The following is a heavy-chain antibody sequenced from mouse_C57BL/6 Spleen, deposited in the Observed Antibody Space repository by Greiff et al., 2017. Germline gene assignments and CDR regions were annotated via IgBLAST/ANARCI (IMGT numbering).Heavy chain of an antibody. CDR2: IDPETGGT. V-gene: IGHV1-15*01. D-gene: IGHD1-1*01. J-gene: IGHJ2*01. CDR1: GYTFTDYE. CDR3: TRGYDSSWVYFDY. Sequence: QVQLKQSGAELVRPGASVTLSCKASGYTFTDYEMHWVKQTPVHGLEWIGAIDPETGGTAYNQKFKGKAILTADKSSSTAYMELRSLTSEDSAVYYCTRGYDSSWVYFDYWGQGTTLTVAS.